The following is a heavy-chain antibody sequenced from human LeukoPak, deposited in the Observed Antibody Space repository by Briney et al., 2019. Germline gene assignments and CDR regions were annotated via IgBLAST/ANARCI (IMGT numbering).Heavy chain of an antibody. Sequence: ASVKVCCKASGYTFTGYYIHWVRQAPGQGLEWMGWINPNSGGTNYAQKFQGRVTMTRDTSISTAYMELSRLRSDDTAVYYCARRGIVGATAGDYWGQGTLVTVSS. CDR2: INPNSGGT. D-gene: IGHD1-26*01. J-gene: IGHJ4*02. V-gene: IGHV1-2*02. CDR3: ARRGIVGATAGDY. CDR1: GYTFTGYY.